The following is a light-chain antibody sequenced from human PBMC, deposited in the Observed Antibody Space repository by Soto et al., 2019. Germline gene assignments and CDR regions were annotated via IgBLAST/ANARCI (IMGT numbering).Light chain of an antibody. CDR3: QQYGYSLT. CDR1: QTVSSSY. CDR2: EAS. J-gene: IGKJ5*01. V-gene: IGKV3-20*01. Sequence: EIVLTQSPCTLSLSPGERATLSCRASQTVSSSYLAWYRQKPGQAPRLLNNEASIRATGIPGRFSGSGSGTDFTPTISRLEPEDFAVYYCQQYGYSLTFGQGTQLEIK.